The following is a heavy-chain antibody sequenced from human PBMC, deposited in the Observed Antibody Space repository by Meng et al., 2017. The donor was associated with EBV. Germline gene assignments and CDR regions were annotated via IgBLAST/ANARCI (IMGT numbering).Heavy chain of an antibody. CDR2: LYWDDDK. J-gene: IGHJ4*02. CDR1: GLCLGTRGVC. D-gene: IGHD3-10*01. V-gene: IGHV2-5*02. CDR3: AHRGGVRGDAFDY. Sequence: QLCLWHSCTIREITHQTVTVTWTSAGLCLGTRGVCVCSNRQHPGKAMEWLGLLYWDDDKRYSPSLKRRLTITKDTSKTQVVLTMTNMDPVDTATYYCAHRGGVRGDAFDYWGQGTLVTVSS.